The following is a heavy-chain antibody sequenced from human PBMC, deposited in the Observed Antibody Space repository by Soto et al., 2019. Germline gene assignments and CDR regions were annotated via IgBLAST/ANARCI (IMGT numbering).Heavy chain of an antibody. D-gene: IGHD6-6*01. CDR3: ARIPYSSSSWLGYYYGMDV. CDR2: IFSNDEK. CDR1: GFSLSNARMG. J-gene: IGHJ6*02. V-gene: IGHV2-26*01. Sequence: GSGPTLVNPTETLTLTCTVSGFSLSNARMGVSWIRQPPGKALEWLAHIFSNDEKSYSTSLKSRLTISKDTSKSQVVLTMTNMDPVDTATYYCARIPYSSSSWLGYYYGMDVWGQGTTVTVSS.